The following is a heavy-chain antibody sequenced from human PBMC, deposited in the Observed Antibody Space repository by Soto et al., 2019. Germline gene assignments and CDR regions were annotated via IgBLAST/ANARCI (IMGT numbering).Heavy chain of an antibody. Sequence: GASVKVSCKASGYTFTDYYIHWVRQAPGQGPEWMGWINLHSGGTTYAQTSQGRVTLTRDTSIRTAYMDLTRLRSDDTAIYYCVRRQDRGIATGGFDYWGQGTLVTVSS. CDR1: GYTFTDYY. V-gene: IGHV1-2*02. CDR3: VRRQDRGIATGGFDY. CDR2: INLHSGGT. J-gene: IGHJ4*02. D-gene: IGHD6-13*01.